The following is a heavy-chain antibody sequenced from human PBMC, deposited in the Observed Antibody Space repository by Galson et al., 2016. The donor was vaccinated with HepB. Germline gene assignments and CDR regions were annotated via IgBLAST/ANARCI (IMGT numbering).Heavy chain of an antibody. CDR3: ARHVNLVRERGKKSYYYGMDV. D-gene: IGHD3-10*01. V-gene: IGHV5-51*01. Sequence: QSGAEVKKPGESLKISCQGSGYRFTNNCIHWVRQMPGKGLEWMGFIYPGASDTRYSPSFQGQVTFSADKSISTAYLQWSSLKASDTGIYCCARHVNLVRERGKKSYYYGMDVWGQGTTVTVSS. CDR1: GYRFTNNC. CDR2: IYPGASDT. J-gene: IGHJ6*01.